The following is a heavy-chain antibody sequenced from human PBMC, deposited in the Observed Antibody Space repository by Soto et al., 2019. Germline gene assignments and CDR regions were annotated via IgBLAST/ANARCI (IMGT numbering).Heavy chain of an antibody. CDR3: ARGPAYSSSPRYNWFDP. CDR2: INHSGST. CDR1: GRSFSGYY. D-gene: IGHD6-6*01. Sequence: PSETLSLTCAVYGRSFSGYYWSWIRQPPGKGLEWIGEINHSGSTNYNPSLKSRVTISVDTSKNQFSLKLSSVTAADTAVYYCARGPAYSSSPRYNWFDPWGQGTLVTVSS. J-gene: IGHJ5*02. V-gene: IGHV4-34*01.